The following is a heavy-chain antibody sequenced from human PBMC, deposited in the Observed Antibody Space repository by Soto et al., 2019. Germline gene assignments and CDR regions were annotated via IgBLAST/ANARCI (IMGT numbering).Heavy chain of an antibody. CDR3: ARGGSSYWHVALDI. D-gene: IGHD1-26*01. CDR1: AGSFSHYY. Sequence: QVQQQPWGAGLLKPSATLSLTCTVYAGSFSHYYWNWIRQSPGKGLEWIGTIKHGGSSSYNPSLRSRVSISVDMSKNQFSLTLSSVTAADTAVYYCARGGSSYWHVALDIWGQGTMVPVSS. J-gene: IGHJ3*02. V-gene: IGHV4-34*01. CDR2: IKHGGSS.